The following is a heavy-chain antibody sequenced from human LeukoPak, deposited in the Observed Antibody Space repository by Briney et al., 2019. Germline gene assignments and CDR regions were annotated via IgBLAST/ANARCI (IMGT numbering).Heavy chain of an antibody. Sequence: GGSLRLSCAASGFTFSSYEMNWVRQAPGKGLEWVSYISSSGSTIYYADSVKGRFTISRDNAKNSLYLQMNSLRAEDTAVYYCAGNTGWGIYNWFDPWGQGTLVTVSS. CDR2: ISSSGSTI. CDR1: GFTFSSYE. V-gene: IGHV3-48*03. J-gene: IGHJ5*02. CDR3: AGNTGWGIYNWFDP. D-gene: IGHD3-16*01.